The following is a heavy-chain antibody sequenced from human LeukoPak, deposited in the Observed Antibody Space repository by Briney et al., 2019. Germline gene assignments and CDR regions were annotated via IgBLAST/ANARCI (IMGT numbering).Heavy chain of an antibody. CDR1: GFTFSSYG. J-gene: IGHJ6*04. V-gene: IGHV3-30*18. Sequence: GRSLRLSCAASGFTFSSYGMHWVRQAPGKGLEWVAVISYDGSNKYYADSVKGRFTISRDNSKNTLYLQMNSLRVEDTAVYYCAELGITMIGGVWGKGTTVTISS. D-gene: IGHD3-10*02. CDR2: ISYDGSNK. CDR3: AELGITMIGGV.